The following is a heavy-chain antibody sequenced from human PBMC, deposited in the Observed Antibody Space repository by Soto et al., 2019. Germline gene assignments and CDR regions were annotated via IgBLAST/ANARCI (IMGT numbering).Heavy chain of an antibody. J-gene: IGHJ5*02. D-gene: IGHD1-26*01. Sequence: ASVKVSCKASGYTFTGYYMHWVRQAPGKGLEWMGWINPNSGGTNYAQKFQGRVTMTRDTSISTAYMELGRLRSYDTAVYYCARDSRWELLSWGQGTLVTVSS. V-gene: IGHV1-2*02. CDR3: ARDSRWELLS. CDR2: INPNSGGT. CDR1: GYTFTGYY.